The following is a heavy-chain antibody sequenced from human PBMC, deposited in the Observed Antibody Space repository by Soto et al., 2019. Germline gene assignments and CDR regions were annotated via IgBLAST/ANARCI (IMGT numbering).Heavy chain of an antibody. Sequence: WTWIRQTPGKGLEWIGEISHSGSTNYNPSLMSRVTMSADTSKKQFSLRLSSVTAADTALYFCARGYARSRRYLPLLEYWGQGTLVTVSS. CDR3: ARGYARSRRYLPLLEY. V-gene: IGHV4-34*01. D-gene: IGHD3-16*02. CDR2: ISHSGST. J-gene: IGHJ4*02.